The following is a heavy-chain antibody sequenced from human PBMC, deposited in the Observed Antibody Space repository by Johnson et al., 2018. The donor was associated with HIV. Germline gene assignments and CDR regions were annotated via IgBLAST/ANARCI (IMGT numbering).Heavy chain of an antibody. V-gene: IGHV3-66*03. J-gene: IGHJ3*02. D-gene: IGHD2-15*01. CDR2: IYSGGNT. Sequence: VQLLESGGGLIQPGGSLRLSCAASGFTVSSHYMSWVRQAPGKGLEWVSIIYSGGNTYDSDSVDVTGRFTISRDHSKNTLYLQIDSLRGEDTAVYYCARDPNSSNCSGVTCYSAAFDIWGQGTMVTVSS. CDR3: ARDPNSSNCSGVTCYSAAFDI. CDR1: GFTVSSHY.